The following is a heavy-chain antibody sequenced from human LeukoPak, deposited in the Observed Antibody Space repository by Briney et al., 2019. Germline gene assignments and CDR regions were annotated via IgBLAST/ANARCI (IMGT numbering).Heavy chain of an antibody. CDR2: IIPIFGTA. CDR3: ARDVYSYGPRGYYYYYMDV. Sequence: SVKVSCKASGGTFSSYAISWVRQAPGQGLEWMGGIIPIFGTANYAQKFQGRVTITADETTSTAYMELSSLRSEDTAVYYCARDVYSYGPRGYYYYYMDVWGKGTTVTVSS. V-gene: IGHV1-69*01. J-gene: IGHJ6*03. D-gene: IGHD5-18*01. CDR1: GGTFSSYA.